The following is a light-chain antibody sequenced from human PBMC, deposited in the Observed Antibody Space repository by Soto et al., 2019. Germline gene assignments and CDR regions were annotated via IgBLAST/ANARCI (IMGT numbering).Light chain of an antibody. V-gene: IGKV1-9*01. CDR2: AAS. J-gene: IGKJ4*01. CDR3: QQLNSYPLT. Sequence: DIQLTQSPSFLSASVRDRVTITCRASQGIRNYLAWFQQKPGKAPKLLIYAASTLQSGVPSRFSGSGSGTEFTLTISSLQPEDFETYYCQQLNSYPLTFGGGTKVDIK. CDR1: QGIRNY.